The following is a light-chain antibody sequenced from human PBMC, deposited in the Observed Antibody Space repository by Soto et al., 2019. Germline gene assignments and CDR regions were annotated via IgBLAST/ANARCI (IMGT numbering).Light chain of an antibody. V-gene: IGLV1-47*01. CDR2: RNN. J-gene: IGLJ2*01. CDR3: APWDDSLLGQV. Sequence: QSVLTQPPSASGTPGQRVTISCSGSSSNIGSTHVYWYQQLPGTAPKLLIYRNNQRPSGVPDRFSGSKSGTSASLAISGLRSEDEAGSDCAPWDDSLLGQVFAGGAHLTVL. CDR1: SSNIGSTH.